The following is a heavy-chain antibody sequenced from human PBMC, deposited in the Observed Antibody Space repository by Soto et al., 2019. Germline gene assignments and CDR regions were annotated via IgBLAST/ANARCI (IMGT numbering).Heavy chain of an antibody. J-gene: IGHJ2*01. CDR1: GDSISSGGYY. Sequence: QVQLQESGPGLVKPSQTLSLTCTVSGDSISSGGYYWNWIRQHPGKGLEWIGYIYYSGTTTYNSSLKSRVHISLATSKNQFSMKLNSVTAADTAVYYCARGGSNTSRTVYWYFDLWGRGTLVTVSS. CDR3: ARGGSNTSRTVYWYFDL. V-gene: IGHV4-31*03. CDR2: IYYSGTT. D-gene: IGHD2-2*01.